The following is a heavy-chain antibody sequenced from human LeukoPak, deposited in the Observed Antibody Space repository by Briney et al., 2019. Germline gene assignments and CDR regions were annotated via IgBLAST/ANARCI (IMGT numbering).Heavy chain of an antibody. D-gene: IGHD2-21*02. CDR3: VRGGTSVTAPF. J-gene: IGHJ3*01. CDR1: GFTVNRSY. V-gene: IGHV3-66*01. Sequence: PGGSLRPSCAASGFTVNRSYMNWVRQAPGKGLDWVSVIYSGGSTNYADSVKGRFTISRDNSKNMAYLQMNSLRAEDTAVYYCVRGGTSVTAPFWGQGTMVTVSS. CDR2: IYSGGST.